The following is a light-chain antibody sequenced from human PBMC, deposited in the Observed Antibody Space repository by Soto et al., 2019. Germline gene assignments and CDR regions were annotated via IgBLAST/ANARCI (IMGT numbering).Light chain of an antibody. CDR2: AAS. CDR3: QQSYTAPQT. Sequence: DIQMTQSPSSLSASVGDRVTITCRASQRISTYLNWYQQKPGRAPKLLIHAASSLQSGVPSRFSGRGSGTDFTLTISSLQPEDFATYYCQQSYTAPQTFGPGTKVDIK. CDR1: QRISTY. J-gene: IGKJ3*01. V-gene: IGKV1-39*01.